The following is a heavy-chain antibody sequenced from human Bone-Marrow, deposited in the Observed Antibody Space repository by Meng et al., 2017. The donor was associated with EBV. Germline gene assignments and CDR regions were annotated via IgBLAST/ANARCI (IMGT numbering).Heavy chain of an antibody. V-gene: IGHV3-30*18. CDR3: AKDSRVTMVRGSNNWFDP. CDR1: GFTFSSYG. CDR2: ISYDGSNK. D-gene: IGHD3-10*01. J-gene: IGHJ5*02. Sequence: XQLLEXXXGLVQPGXSLRLSXAASGFTFSSYGMHWGRQAPGKGLEWVAVISYDGSNKYYADSVKGRFTISRDNSKNTLYLQMNSLRAEDTAVYYCAKDSRVTMVRGSNNWFDPWGQGTLVTVSS.